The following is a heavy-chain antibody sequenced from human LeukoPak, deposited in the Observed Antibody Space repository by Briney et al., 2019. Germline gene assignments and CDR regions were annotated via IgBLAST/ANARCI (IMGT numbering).Heavy chain of an antibody. D-gene: IGHD3-3*01. J-gene: IGHJ4*02. V-gene: IGHV3-21*04. CDR3: AKERVSGRITIFGVGPL. CDR2: ISSSSSYI. Sequence: GGSLRLSCAASGFTFSSYSMNWVRQAPGKGLEWASSISSSSSYIYYADSVKGRFTISRDNAKNSLYLQMNSLRAEDTAVYYCAKERVSGRITIFGVGPLWGQGTLVTVSS. CDR1: GFTFSSYS.